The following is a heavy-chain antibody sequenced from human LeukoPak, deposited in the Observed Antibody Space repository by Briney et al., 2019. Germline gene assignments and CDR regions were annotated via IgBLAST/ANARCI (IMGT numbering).Heavy chain of an antibody. D-gene: IGHD3-16*02. CDR1: GFTFGDYA. CDR2: IRSKAYGGTT. CDR3: TRGGYVMITFGGVIAPFDY. J-gene: IGHJ4*02. Sequence: GGSLRLSCTASGFTFGDYAMSWVRQAPGKGLEWVVFIRSKAYGGTTEYAASVKGRFTISRDDSKSIAYLQMNSLKTEDTAVYYCTRGGYVMITFGGVIAPFDYWGQGTLVTVSS. V-gene: IGHV3-49*04.